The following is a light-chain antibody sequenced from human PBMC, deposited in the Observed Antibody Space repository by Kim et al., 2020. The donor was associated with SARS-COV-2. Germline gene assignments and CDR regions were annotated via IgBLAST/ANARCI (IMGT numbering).Light chain of an antibody. CDR3: QVWDSDSDHWV. CDR1: NIRTKS. J-gene: IGLJ3*02. Sequence: SYELTQPPSVSVAPGMTASITYGGNNIRTKSVHWYQQSPGQAPVLVIFYDSDRPSGIPERFSGSNSGNTATLTITRVEAGDEADFYCQVWDSDSDHWVFGGGTQLTVL. V-gene: IGLV3-21*04. CDR2: YDS.